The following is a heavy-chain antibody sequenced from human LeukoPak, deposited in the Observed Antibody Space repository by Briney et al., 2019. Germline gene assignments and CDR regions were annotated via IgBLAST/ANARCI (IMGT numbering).Heavy chain of an antibody. Sequence: ASVKVSCKASGYTFTDYYIHWVRQAPGQGLEWMGWINPNPNSGGTNYAQKFQGRVTMTRDTSISTAYMELIGLTSDDTAVYYCARVPNNFYYYMDVWGKGTTVTVSS. J-gene: IGHJ6*03. D-gene: IGHD2-2*01. CDR2: INPNPNSGGT. CDR1: GYTFTDYY. V-gene: IGHV1-2*02. CDR3: ARVPNNFYYYMDV.